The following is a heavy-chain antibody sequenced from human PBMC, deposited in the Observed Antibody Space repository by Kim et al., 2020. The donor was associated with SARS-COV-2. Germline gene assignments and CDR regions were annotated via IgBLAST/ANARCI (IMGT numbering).Heavy chain of an antibody. V-gene: IGHV3-66*01. D-gene: IGHD5-18*01. Sequence: GGSLRLSCAASGFTVSSNYMSWVRQAPGKGLEWVSVIYSGGSTYYADSVKGRFTISRDNSKNTLYLQMNSLRAEDTAVYYCAREGGTLDTAMVGVKNGFDPWGQGTLVTVSS. CDR3: AREGGTLDTAMVGVKNGFDP. J-gene: IGHJ5*02. CDR1: GFTVSSNY. CDR2: IYSGGST.